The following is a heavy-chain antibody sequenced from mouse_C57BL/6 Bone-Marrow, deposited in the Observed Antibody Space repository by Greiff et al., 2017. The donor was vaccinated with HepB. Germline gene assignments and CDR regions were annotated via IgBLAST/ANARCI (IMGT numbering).Heavy chain of an antibody. CDR1: GFTFSSYA. V-gene: IGHV5-4*01. D-gene: IGHD2-3*01. J-gene: IGHJ2*01. Sequence: EVQVVESGGGLVKPGGSLKLSCAASGFTFSSYAMSWVRQTPEKRLEWVATISDGGSYTYYPDNVKGRFTISRDNAKNNLYLQMSHLKSEDTAMYYCARDGGYYLFDYWGQGTTLTVSS. CDR3: ARDGGYYLFDY. CDR2: ISDGGSYT.